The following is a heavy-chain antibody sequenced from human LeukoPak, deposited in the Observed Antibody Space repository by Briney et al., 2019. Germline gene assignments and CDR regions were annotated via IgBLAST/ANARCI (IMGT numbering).Heavy chain of an antibody. Sequence: SETLSLTCVVSSFSISNGFYWVWIRQPPGKGLEWIGHVFYSVVTYYNPSLMSRVTISVDTSKNQFSLKLNSVTAADTAVYYCARDRGGRTGYASGDFDFWGQGVLVTVSS. D-gene: IGHD5-12*01. CDR1: SFSISNGFY. J-gene: IGHJ4*02. CDR3: ARDRGGRTGYASGDFDF. CDR2: VFYSVVT. V-gene: IGHV4-38-2*02.